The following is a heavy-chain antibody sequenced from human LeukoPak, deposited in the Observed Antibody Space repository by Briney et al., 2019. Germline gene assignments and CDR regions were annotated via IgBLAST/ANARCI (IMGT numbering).Heavy chain of an antibody. CDR2: INHSGST. D-gene: IGHD3-16*02. CDR1: GGSFSGYY. V-gene: IGHV4-34*01. J-gene: IGHJ4*02. CDR3: ARESYYDYVWGSYRSNY. Sequence: SETLSLTCAVYGGSFSGYYWSWIRQPPGKGLEWIGEINHSGSTNYNPSLKSRVTISVDTSKNQFSLKLSSVTAADTAVYYCARESYYDYVWGSYRSNYWGQGTLVTVSS.